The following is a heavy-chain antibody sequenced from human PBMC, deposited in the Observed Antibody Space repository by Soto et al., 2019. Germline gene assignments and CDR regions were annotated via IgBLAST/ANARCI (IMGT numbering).Heavy chain of an antibody. Sequence: EVQLVESGGGLVQPGGSLRLSCAASGFVFSTYSMNWVRQAPGKGLEWVSYISSSSSTIYYADSVQGRFTISRDNAKNSLYLQVNSLRDEDTAVYYCARPAGRVDYFDYWGQGTLVTISS. CDR2: ISSSSSTI. CDR3: ARPAGRVDYFDY. V-gene: IGHV3-48*02. D-gene: IGHD2-15*01. CDR1: GFVFSTYS. J-gene: IGHJ4*02.